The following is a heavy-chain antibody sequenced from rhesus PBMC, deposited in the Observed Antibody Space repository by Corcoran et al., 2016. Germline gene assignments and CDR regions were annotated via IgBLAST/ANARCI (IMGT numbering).Heavy chain of an antibody. J-gene: IGHJ6*01. Sequence: QVQLQESGPGLVKPSETLPLTCAVSGASISINDWSWIRQPPGKGLEWIGYIYGGSGSTSYNPSLKSRVTISKDTSKNQFSLKLSSVTAADTAVYYCARAAHYGSSSLDGLDSWGQGVVVTVSS. V-gene: IGHV4-147*01. CDR1: GASISIND. CDR3: ARAAHYGSSSLDGLDS. D-gene: IGHD4-29*01. CDR2: IYGGSGST.